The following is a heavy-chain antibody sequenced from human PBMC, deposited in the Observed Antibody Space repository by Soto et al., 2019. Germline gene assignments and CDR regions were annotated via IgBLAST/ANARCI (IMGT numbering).Heavy chain of an antibody. CDR1: GYTFTSYG. V-gene: IGHV1-18*04. J-gene: IGHJ6*02. CDR3: ARGNEYSYGYFYYGMDV. D-gene: IGHD5-18*01. Sequence: ASVKVSCKASGYTFTSYGISWVRQAPGQGLEWMGWISAYNGNTNYAQKLQGRVTMTTDTSTSTAYMELRSLRSDDTAVYYCARGNEYSYGYFYYGMDVWGQGTTVTVSS. CDR2: ISAYNGNT.